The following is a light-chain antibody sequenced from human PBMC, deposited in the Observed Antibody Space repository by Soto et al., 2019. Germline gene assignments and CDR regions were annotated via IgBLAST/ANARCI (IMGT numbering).Light chain of an antibody. CDR1: QSVLYSSNNKNY. CDR3: QEYYSTPPWT. V-gene: IGKV4-1*01. CDR2: WAS. J-gene: IGKJ1*01. Sequence: DIVMTQSPDSLAVSLGERATINCKSSQSVLYSSNNKNYLAWYQQKPGHPPKLLIYWASTRESGVPDRFSGSGSGTDFTLTISRPQAEDVAVYYCQEYYSTPPWTFGQGTKVEIK.